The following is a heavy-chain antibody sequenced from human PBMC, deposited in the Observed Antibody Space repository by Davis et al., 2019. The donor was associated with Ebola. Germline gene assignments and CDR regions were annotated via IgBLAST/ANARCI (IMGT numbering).Heavy chain of an antibody. CDR2: IYSGGST. D-gene: IGHD2-15*01. V-gene: IGHV3-66*01. CDR1: GFTVSSNY. J-gene: IGHJ6*02. CDR3: ARAWGYCSGGSCYPSYGMDV. Sequence: PGGSLRLSCAASGFTVSSNYMSWVRQAPGKGLEWVSVIYSGGSTYYADSVKGRFTISRDNSKNTLYLQMNSLRAEDTAVYYCARAWGYCSGGSCYPSYGMDVWGQGTTVTVSS.